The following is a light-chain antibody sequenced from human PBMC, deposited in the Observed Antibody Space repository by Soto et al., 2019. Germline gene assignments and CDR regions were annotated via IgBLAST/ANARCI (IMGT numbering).Light chain of an antibody. Sequence: IPMNQSPSTVPASXGDRVTIRCRPRWSISNFVAWYQQTPGTATKVLIYHASNLQSGVPSRFSGSASGTEFTLTISSLQPDDFATDYCQQYNSYSFGQGTKVDIK. J-gene: IGKJ1*01. CDR1: WSISNF. CDR3: QQYNSYS. CDR2: HAS. V-gene: IGKV1-5*01.